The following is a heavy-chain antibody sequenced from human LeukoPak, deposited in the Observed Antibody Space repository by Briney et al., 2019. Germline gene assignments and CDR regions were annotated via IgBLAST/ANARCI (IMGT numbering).Heavy chain of an antibody. CDR3: AREWVGATGFNI. Sequence: GGSLRLSCAASGFTFRSYSMNWVRQAPGKGLERVSSISSSSSYIYYADSVKGRLTISRDNAKNSLYMQMNCLRAEDTAVNYCAREWVGATGFNIWGQGTMVTVSS. J-gene: IGHJ3*02. D-gene: IGHD1-26*01. V-gene: IGHV3-21*01. CDR1: GFTFRSYS. CDR2: ISSSSSYI.